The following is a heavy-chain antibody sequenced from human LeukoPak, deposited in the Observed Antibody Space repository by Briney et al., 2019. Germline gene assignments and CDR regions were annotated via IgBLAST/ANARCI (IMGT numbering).Heavy chain of an antibody. CDR3: GKVGAVAAVEN. V-gene: IGHV3-66*01. CDR2: IYTGENT. CDR1: GFTFSSKY. Sequence: PGGSLRLSCAASGFTFSSKYMSWLRQAPGKGLEGVSVIYTGENTYYSDSVKGRFTISRDNSKNTLYLQMDGLRVEDTAVYYCGKVGAVAAVENWGQGTLVTVSS. J-gene: IGHJ4*02. D-gene: IGHD6-19*01.